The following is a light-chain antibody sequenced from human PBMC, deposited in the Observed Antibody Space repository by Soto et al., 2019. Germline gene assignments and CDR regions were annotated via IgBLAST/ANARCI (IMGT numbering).Light chain of an antibody. Sequence: EVVMTQSPATLSVSPGDRATLSCRASQSLSSDSLAWYQQKPGQTPRLLIYGASSRANGIPDRFSGSGSGTDFTLTISRLEPEDFAVYYCHQYGSSPLTFGGGTKVDIK. V-gene: IGKV3-20*01. CDR2: GAS. J-gene: IGKJ4*01. CDR1: QSLSSDS. CDR3: HQYGSSPLT.